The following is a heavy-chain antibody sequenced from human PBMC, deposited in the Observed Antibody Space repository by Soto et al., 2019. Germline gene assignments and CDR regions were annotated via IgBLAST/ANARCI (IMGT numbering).Heavy chain of an antibody. CDR2: IYTNGDT. V-gene: IGHV4-4*07. D-gene: IGHD3-10*01. CDR3: ARDYYGSGSRFDY. CDR1: GGSITSYY. J-gene: IGHJ4*02. Sequence: PSETLSLTCTVSGGSITSYYWTWIRQPAGKGLEWIGRIYTNGDTNYNPSLKSRVTMSIDTSKNQFSLNLSSVTAADTAVYYCARDYYGSGSRFDYWDQGTLVTVSS.